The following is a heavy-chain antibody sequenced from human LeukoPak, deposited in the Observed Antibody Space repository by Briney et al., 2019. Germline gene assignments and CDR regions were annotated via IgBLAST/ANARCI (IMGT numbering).Heavy chain of an antibody. Sequence: PGESLEISCKGSGYSFSSYWIGWVRQMPGKCLDWMGIIYPGDSDTRYSPSFQGQVTISADKSISTAYLQWSSLKASDTAIYYCVKCIETAMVSNFDYWGQGTLVTVSS. J-gene: IGHJ4*02. V-gene: IGHV5-51*01. CDR2: IYPGDSDT. D-gene: IGHD5-18*01. CDR3: VKCIETAMVSNFDY. CDR1: GYSFSSYW.